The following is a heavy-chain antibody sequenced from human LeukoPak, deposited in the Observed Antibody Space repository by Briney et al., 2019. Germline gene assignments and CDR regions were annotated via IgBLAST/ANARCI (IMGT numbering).Heavy chain of an antibody. CDR2: ISGSGGST. CDR3: AKDLNGDYYDSSGYYYGDAFDI. V-gene: IGHV3-23*01. J-gene: IGHJ3*02. CDR1: GFTFSSYG. Sequence: GGSLRLSCAASGFTFSSYGMSWVRQAPGKGLEWVSAISGSGGSTYYADSVKGRFTISRDNSKNTLYLQMNSLRAEDTAVYYCAKDLNGDYYDSSGYYYGDAFDIWGQGTMVTVSS. D-gene: IGHD3-22*01.